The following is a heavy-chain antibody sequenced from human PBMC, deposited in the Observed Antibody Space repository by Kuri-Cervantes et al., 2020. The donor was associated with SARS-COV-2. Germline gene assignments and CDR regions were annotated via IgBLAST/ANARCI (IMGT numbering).Heavy chain of an antibody. V-gene: IGHV3-21*06. J-gene: IGHJ6*01. Sequence: GESLKISCAASGVIVSSNQMTWVRQAPGKGLEWVSSISSRGDSPGFADSVKGRFTISRDDAKNLVYLQMERLRVEDTAVYYCARDVYDSWRHEYHGMDVWGQGTTVTVSS. D-gene: IGHD3-3*01. CDR2: ISSRGDSP. CDR1: GVIVSSNQ. CDR3: ARDVYDSWRHEYHGMDV.